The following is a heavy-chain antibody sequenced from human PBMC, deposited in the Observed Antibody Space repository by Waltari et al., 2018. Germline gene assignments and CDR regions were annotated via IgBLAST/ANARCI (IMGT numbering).Heavy chain of an antibody. CDR2: SYPGVSDT. V-gene: IGHV5-51*01. D-gene: IGHD6-19*01. Sequence: EVQLVQSGAEVKKPGESLKISCKGSGYSFTSYWIGWVRQMPGKGLEWMGISYPGVSDTRYSPSFQGQVTISADKSISTAYLQWSSLKASDTAMYYCASSAQRYYYYMDVWGKGTTVTVSS. CDR3: ASSAQRYYYYMDV. CDR1: GYSFTSYW. J-gene: IGHJ6*03.